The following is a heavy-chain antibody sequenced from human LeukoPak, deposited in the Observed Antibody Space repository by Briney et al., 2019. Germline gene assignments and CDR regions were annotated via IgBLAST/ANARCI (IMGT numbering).Heavy chain of an antibody. Sequence: GASVKVSCKASGGTFSSYAINWVRQAPGQGLEWMGRFIPLLGIENHVQKFQGRLTITADKSTSTAYMELSSLRSDDTAVYYCAKQTGYCSENTCYYYHGMDVWGQGTTVTVSS. CDR3: AKQTGYCSENTCYYYHGMDV. CDR1: GGTFSSYA. CDR2: FIPLLGIE. J-gene: IGHJ6*02. D-gene: IGHD2-15*01. V-gene: IGHV1-69*04.